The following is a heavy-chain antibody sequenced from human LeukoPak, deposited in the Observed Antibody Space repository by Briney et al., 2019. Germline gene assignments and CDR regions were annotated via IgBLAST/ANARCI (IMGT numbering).Heavy chain of an antibody. D-gene: IGHD6-13*01. V-gene: IGHV1-8*01. CDR1: GYTFTRSD. J-gene: IGHJ4*02. CDR2: INPNSGRT. CDR3: ASGRSGLAAAGTYDY. Sequence: WSSVKLSCKASGYTFTRSDINWVRQAAGQGREGMGWINPNSGRTWYAQKFQGRVTMTANTSRRTAYMELSSLRFDDTAVYYCASGRSGLAAAGTYDYWGEGTLITVSS.